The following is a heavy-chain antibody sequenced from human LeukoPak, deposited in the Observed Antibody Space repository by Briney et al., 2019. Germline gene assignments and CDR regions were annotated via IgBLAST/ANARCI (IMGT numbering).Heavy chain of an antibody. CDR2: ISGSGGST. CDR3: ARGIIAVVAATSNWFDP. D-gene: IGHD2-15*01. J-gene: IGHJ5*02. Sequence: PGGSLRPSCAASGVTFSSYAMSWVRQAPGKGLEWVSAISGSGGSTYYTDSVKGRFTISRDNSKNTLYLQMNSLRAEDTAIYYCARGIIAVVAATSNWFDPWGQGTLVTVSS. V-gene: IGHV3-23*01. CDR1: GVTFSSYA.